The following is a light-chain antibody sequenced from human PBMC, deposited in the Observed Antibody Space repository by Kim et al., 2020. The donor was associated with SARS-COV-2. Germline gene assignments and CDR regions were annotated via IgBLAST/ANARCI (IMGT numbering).Light chain of an antibody. V-gene: IGLV7-43*01. CDR2: NTG. CDR3: LLYTGGALA. CDR1: TGAVTNGFY. Sequence: QAVVTQEPSLTVSPGGTVTLTCASSTGAVTNGFYANWFQLKPGQPPRALTYNTGNKHPWTPVRFSGSLLGGKAALTVSGVQPEDEAEYYCLLYTGGALAFGGGTQLTVL. J-gene: IGLJ2*01.